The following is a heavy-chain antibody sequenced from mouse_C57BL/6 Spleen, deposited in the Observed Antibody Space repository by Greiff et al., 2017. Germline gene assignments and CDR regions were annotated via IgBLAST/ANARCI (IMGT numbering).Heavy chain of an antibody. D-gene: IGHD1-1*01. V-gene: IGHV5-16*01. Sequence: EVHLVESEGGLVQPGSSMKLSCTASGFTFSDYYMAWVRQVPEKGLEWVANINYDGSSTYYLDSLKSRFIISRDNAKNILYLQMSSLKSEDTATYYCARGYYGSPSYFDVWGTGTTVTVSS. J-gene: IGHJ1*03. CDR1: GFTFSDYY. CDR2: INYDGSST. CDR3: ARGYYGSPSYFDV.